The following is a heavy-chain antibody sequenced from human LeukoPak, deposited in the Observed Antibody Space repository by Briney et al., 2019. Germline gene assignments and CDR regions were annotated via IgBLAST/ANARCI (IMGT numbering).Heavy chain of an antibody. V-gene: IGHV3-7*03. CDR1: GFTFSTSW. CDR3: VRPSNPPH. Sequence: GGSLRLSCAASGFTFSTSWMNWVRQAPGKGLEWVANIKQDGSEKYYVDSVKGRFAISRDNAKNSLYLQMNSLRDEDTAIYYCVRPSNPPHWGQGTLVTVSS. CDR2: IKQDGSEK. J-gene: IGHJ4*02.